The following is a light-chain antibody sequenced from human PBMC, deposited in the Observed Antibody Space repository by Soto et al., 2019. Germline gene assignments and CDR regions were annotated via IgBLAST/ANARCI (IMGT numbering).Light chain of an antibody. CDR2: GAS. V-gene: IGKV3-15*01. CDR3: QQDNDWPPST. CDR1: QSVSNN. J-gene: IGKJ2*01. Sequence: EIVMPQSPATLSVSPGERATLSCRASQSVSNNLAWYQQTPGQAPRLLIYGASTSASGIPARFSGSGSGTEFSLTVSSLQSEDFAVYYCQQDNDWPPSTFGQGTKLDLK.